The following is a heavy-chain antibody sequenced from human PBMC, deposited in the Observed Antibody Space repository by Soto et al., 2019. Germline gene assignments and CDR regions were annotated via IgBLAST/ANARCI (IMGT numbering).Heavy chain of an antibody. CDR3: ARGEVVASNWFDP. V-gene: IGHV4-31*03. Sequence: QVQMQESGPGLVKPSQTLYLTCSVSGGSIIDSGSFYWNWIPQHPGKGLEWIGYIYYSGSTYYNRSLKSRATISLDTSKNQFSLKLTSVTAADTAIYYCARGEVVASNWFDPWGQGTLVTVSS. D-gene: IGHD2-15*01. CDR2: IYYSGST. J-gene: IGHJ5*02. CDR1: GGSIIDSGSFY.